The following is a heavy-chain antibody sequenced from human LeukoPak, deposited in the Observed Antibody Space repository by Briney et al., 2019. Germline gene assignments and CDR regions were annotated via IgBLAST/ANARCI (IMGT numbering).Heavy chain of an antibody. V-gene: IGHV3-48*01. CDR1: GFTFSNYR. CDR2: ISRSSTTK. J-gene: IGHJ4*02. CDR3: AKDPYSSGWYRFGY. D-gene: IGHD6-19*01. Sequence: GGSLRLSCAASGFTFSNYRMNWVRQAPGKGLEWVSSISRSSTTKYYADSVEGRFTISRDNATNSLYLQMNSLRAEDTAVYYCAKDPYSSGWYRFGYWGQGTLVAVSS.